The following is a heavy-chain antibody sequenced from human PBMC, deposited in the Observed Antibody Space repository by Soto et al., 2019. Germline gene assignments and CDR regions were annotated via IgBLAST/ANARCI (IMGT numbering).Heavy chain of an antibody. D-gene: IGHD3-3*01. J-gene: IGHJ6*02. V-gene: IGHV3-48*03. CDR2: ISDDSTTI. Sequence: DVQVVESGGGLVQPGGSLRLSCTASEITLSRYEMNWVRQAPGKGLEWVSFISDDSTTIEYADSVRGRFTISRDNAKNSVYMQMNSLRAEDTAVYYCARMYYDFWRDHYTQRKYYGMDVWGQGTTVTVSS. CDR1: EITLSRYE. CDR3: ARMYYDFWRDHYTQRKYYGMDV.